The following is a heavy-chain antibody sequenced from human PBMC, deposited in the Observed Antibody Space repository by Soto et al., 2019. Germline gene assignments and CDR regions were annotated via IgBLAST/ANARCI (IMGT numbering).Heavy chain of an antibody. CDR3: ARDVGLQHDTGYYDFWSGKNNWFDP. V-gene: IGHV4-59*11. CDR1: GGSISGHY. Sequence: SETLSLTCTVSGGSISGHYWSWIRQPPGKGLQYIGYISYSGSTNYNPSLKSRVTISVDTSNNQFSLGLSSVTAADTAVYYCARDVGLQHDTGYYDFWSGKNNWFDPWGQGTLVTSPQ. J-gene: IGHJ5*02. D-gene: IGHD3-3*01. CDR2: ISYSGST.